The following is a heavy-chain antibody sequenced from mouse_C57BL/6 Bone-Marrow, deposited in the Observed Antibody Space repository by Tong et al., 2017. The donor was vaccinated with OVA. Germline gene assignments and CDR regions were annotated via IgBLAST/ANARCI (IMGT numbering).Heavy chain of an antibody. CDR2: INPGSGGT. J-gene: IGHJ2*01. V-gene: IGHV1-54*01. CDR1: GYAFTNYL. CDR3: ATTARDY. D-gene: IGHD1-2*01. Sequence: VQLQQSGAELVRPGTSVKVSCKASGYAFTNYLIEWVKQRPGQGLEWIGVINPGSGGTNYNEKFKGKTTLTADKSSSTAYMLLSSLTSEDSAIYFCATTARDYWGQGATLTVSS.